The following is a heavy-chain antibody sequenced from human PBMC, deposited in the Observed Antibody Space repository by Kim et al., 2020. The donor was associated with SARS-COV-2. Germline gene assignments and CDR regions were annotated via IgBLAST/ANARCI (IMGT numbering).Heavy chain of an antibody. D-gene: IGHD1-26*01. Sequence: AAAVEGRFTISRDNSKNALYLQMNSRRAEDTAVYYCARAHSGSYYSPFDYWGQGTLVTVSS. V-gene: IGHV3-30*01. CDR3: ARAHSGSYYSPFDY. J-gene: IGHJ4*02.